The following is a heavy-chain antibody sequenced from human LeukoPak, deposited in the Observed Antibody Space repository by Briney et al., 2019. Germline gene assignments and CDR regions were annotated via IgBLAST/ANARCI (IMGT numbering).Heavy chain of an antibody. V-gene: IGHV3-48*01. D-gene: IGHD3-22*01. CDR1: GFTFSSYS. CDR3: ARAGRSGYYYSSFGY. Sequence: GGSLRLSCAASGFTFSSYSMNWVRQAPGKGLEWVSYISSSSSTIYYADSVKGRFTISRDNAKNSLYLQMNSLRAEDTAVYYCARAGRSGYYYSSFGYWGQGTLVTVSS. CDR2: ISSSSSTI. J-gene: IGHJ4*02.